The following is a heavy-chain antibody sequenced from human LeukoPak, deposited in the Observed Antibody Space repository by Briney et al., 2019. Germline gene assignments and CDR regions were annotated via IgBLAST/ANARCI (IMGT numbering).Heavy chain of an antibody. CDR2: ISAYNGNT. J-gene: IGHJ6*03. D-gene: IGHD6-19*01. CDR3: ARGGIAVAGYYYYYMDV. V-gene: IGHV1-18*01. CDR1: GYTFTSYG. Sequence: ASVKVSCKASGYTFTSYGISWVRQAPGQGLEWMGWISAYNGNTNYAQKLQGRVTMTRDTSTSTVYMELSSLRSEDTAVYYCARGGIAVAGYYYYYMDVWGKGTTVTISS.